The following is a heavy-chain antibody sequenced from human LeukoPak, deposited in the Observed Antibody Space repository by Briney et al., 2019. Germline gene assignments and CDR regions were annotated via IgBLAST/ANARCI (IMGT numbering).Heavy chain of an antibody. CDR3: ARDFGKWPHDAFDI. J-gene: IGHJ3*02. D-gene: IGHD5-24*01. CDR1: GFTFSSYG. Sequence: GGSLRLSCAASGFTFSSYGMHWVRQAPGKGLVWVSSISGSRNYIYYADSVKGRFTISRDNAKNSLYLQMNSLRAEDTAVYYCARDFGKWPHDAFDIWGQGTMVTVSS. V-gene: IGHV3-21*01. CDR2: ISGSRNYI.